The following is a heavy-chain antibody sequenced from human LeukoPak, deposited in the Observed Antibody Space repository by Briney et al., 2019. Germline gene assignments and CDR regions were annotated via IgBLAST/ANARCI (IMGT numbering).Heavy chain of an antibody. CDR2: IYYSGST. V-gene: IGHV4-39*07. J-gene: IGHJ5*02. D-gene: IGHD6-13*01. CDR3: ARVRESSSWYLNWFDP. Sequence: PSETLSLTCTVSGGSISSSSYYWGWIRQPPGKGLEWIGSIYYSGSTYYNPSLKSRVTISVDTSKNQFSLKLSSVTAADTAVYYCARVRESSSWYLNWFDPWGQGTLVTVSS. CDR1: GGSISSSSYY.